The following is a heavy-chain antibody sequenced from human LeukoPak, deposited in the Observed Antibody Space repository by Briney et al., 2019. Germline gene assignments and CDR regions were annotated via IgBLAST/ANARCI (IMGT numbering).Heavy chain of an antibody. CDR3: ARDQTYSGSGIYTYFDY. CDR1: GGSISSGGYY. CDR2: IYSTGST. J-gene: IGHJ4*02. V-gene: IGHV4-61*02. D-gene: IGHD3-10*01. Sequence: NSSETLSLTCTVSGGSISSGGYYWSWIRQPAGKGLEYLGRIYSTGSTNYNPSLRSRVTISVDTSKNHFSLKLSSVTAADTAVYYCARDQTYSGSGIYTYFDYWGQGILVTVSS.